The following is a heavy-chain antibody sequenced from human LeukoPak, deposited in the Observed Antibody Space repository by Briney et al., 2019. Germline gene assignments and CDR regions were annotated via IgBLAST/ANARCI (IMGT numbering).Heavy chain of an antibody. Sequence: PGGSLRLSCAASGFTLSAYGMSWVRQAPGKGLEWVSTITGSDHATSYAESVRGRFTISRDISRSTLYLQMSSLRAGDTAVYYCAKLFQYTTAWYEGGYYFDYWGQGTLVTVSS. J-gene: IGHJ4*02. V-gene: IGHV3-23*01. D-gene: IGHD6-19*01. CDR1: GFTLSAYG. CDR2: ITGSDHAT. CDR3: AKLFQYTTAWYEGGYYFDY.